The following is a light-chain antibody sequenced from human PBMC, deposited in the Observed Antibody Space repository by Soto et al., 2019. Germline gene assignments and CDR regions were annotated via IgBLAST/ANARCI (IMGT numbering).Light chain of an antibody. V-gene: IGKV3-15*01. J-gene: IGKJ5*01. CDR3: QQYNNWPPIT. Sequence: EIVMTQSPSTLSVSAGERAPLSCRASQSVGSNLAWYQQKPGQAPRLLIYGASSRATGIPAKFSGSGSGTEFTLTISSLQSEDFAIYYCQQYNNWPPITFGQGTRLEIK. CDR1: QSVGSN. CDR2: GAS.